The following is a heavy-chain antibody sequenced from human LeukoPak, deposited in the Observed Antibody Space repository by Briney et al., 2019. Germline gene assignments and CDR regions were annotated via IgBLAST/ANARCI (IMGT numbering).Heavy chain of an antibody. CDR2: ISGSGGST. V-gene: IGHV3-23*01. CDR1: GFIFSSYA. CDR3: AKHQLVGATPNFDY. D-gene: IGHD1-26*01. J-gene: IGHJ4*02. Sequence: GGSLRLSCAASGFIFSSYAMSWVRQAPGKGLEWVSAISGSGGSTYYADSVKGRFTISRDNSKNTLYLQMSSLRAEDTAVYYSAKHQLVGATPNFDYWGQGTLVTVSS.